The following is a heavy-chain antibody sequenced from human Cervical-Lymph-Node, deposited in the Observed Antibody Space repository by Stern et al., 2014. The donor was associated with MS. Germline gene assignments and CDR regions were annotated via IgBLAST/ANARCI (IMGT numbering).Heavy chain of an antibody. CDR2: LNPNSDDP. CDR3: AREATRIVVGIDY. CDR1: GYTFTAFF. V-gene: IGHV1-2*06. D-gene: IGHD3-22*01. Sequence: VPLVESGTKMQKPGASVKVSCKASGYTFTAFFIHCVRQVPGQGLEWLGRLNPNSDDPTYAQNFQDRVTLTRDTSIGTAYLELSRLTSADTAVYYCAREATRIVVGIDYWGQGTQVTVSS. J-gene: IGHJ4*02.